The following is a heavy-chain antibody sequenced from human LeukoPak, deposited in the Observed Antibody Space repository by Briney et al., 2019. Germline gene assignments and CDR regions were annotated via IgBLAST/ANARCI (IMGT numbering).Heavy chain of an antibody. Sequence: PSETLSLTCAVSGDPFTSGNYYWSWIRQSPGKGLEWIGHINYGGGTYYNPSLKSRLTISVETSKNQLSLKLSSVTAADTAVYYCASTVYGDYEDSWGRGILVTVSS. CDR3: ASTVYGDYEDS. D-gene: IGHD4-17*01. J-gene: IGHJ5*01. CDR2: INYGGGT. CDR1: GDPFTSGNYY. V-gene: IGHV4-30-4*01.